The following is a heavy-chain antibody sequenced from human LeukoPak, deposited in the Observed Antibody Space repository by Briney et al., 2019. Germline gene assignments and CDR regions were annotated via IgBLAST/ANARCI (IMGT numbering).Heavy chain of an antibody. V-gene: IGHV3-74*01. CDR3: ARGRQTSSWYYFDY. Sequence: GGSLRLSCAASGFTFSGYWMHWVRQAPGKGLVWVSRILGDGSSTTYADSVKGRFTISRDNAKNTLYLQMNSLRAEDTAVYYCARGRQTSSWYYFDYWGQGTLVTVSS. J-gene: IGHJ4*02. CDR1: GFTFSGYW. CDR2: ILGDGSST. D-gene: IGHD6-13*01.